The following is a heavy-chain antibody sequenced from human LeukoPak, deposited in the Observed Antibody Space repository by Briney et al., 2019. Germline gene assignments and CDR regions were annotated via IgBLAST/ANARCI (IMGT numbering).Heavy chain of an antibody. CDR1: GFTFSSYG. CDR3: AKDGDGPYYFDY. Sequence: GGSLRLSCAASGFTFSSYGMHWVRQAPGKGLEWVAVISYDGSNKYYADSVKGRFTISRDNSKNTLYLQMNSLRAEDTAVYYCAKDGDGPYYFDYWGQGTLVTVSS. CDR2: ISYDGSNK. J-gene: IGHJ4*02. D-gene: IGHD5-24*01. V-gene: IGHV3-30*18.